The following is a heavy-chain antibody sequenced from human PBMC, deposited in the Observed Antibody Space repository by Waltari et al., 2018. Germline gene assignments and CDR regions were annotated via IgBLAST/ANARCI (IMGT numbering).Heavy chain of an antibody. CDR2: INHSGST. Sequence: QVQLQQWGAGLLKPSETLSLTCAVYGGSFSGYYWSWIRQPPGKGLEWIGEINHSGSTNYTPSLESRVTISVDTSKNQFSLKLSSVTAADTAVYYCARGAVGSSGWYGANWFDPWGQGTLVTVSS. V-gene: IGHV4-34*01. CDR3: ARGAVGSSGWYGANWFDP. CDR1: GGSFSGYY. J-gene: IGHJ5*02. D-gene: IGHD6-19*01.